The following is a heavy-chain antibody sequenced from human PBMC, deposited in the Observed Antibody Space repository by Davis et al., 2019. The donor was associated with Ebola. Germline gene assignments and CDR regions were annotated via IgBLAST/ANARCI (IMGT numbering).Heavy chain of an antibody. D-gene: IGHD6-19*01. V-gene: IGHV1-18*01. CDR3: ARDPIVLGSSGWYSGGYYYYGMDV. CDR2: ISAYNGST. Sequence: ASVKVSCKASGYTFTSYGISWVRQAPGQGLEWMGWISAYNGSTNYAQKLQGRVTMTTDTSTSTAYMELRSLRSDDTAVYYCARDPIVLGSSGWYSGGYYYYGMDVWGQGTTVTVSS. J-gene: IGHJ6*02. CDR1: GYTFTSYG.